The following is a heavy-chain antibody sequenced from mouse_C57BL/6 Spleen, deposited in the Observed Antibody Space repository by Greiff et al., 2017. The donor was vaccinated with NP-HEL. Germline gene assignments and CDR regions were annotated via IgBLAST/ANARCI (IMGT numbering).Heavy chain of an antibody. V-gene: IGHV14-4*01. Sequence: VQLKESGAELVRPGASVKLSCTASGFNIKDDYMHWVKQRPEQGLEWIGWIDPENGDTEYASKFQGKATITADTSSNTAYLQLSSLTSEDTAVYYWRGGSLYAMDYWGQGTSVTVSS. CDR1: GFNIKDDY. CDR3: RGGSLYAMDY. CDR2: IDPENGDT. J-gene: IGHJ4*01. D-gene: IGHD1-1*02.